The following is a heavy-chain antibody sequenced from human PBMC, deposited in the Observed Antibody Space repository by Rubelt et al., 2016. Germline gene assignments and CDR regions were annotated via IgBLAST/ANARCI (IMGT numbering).Heavy chain of an antibody. D-gene: IGHD3-10*01. CDR3: ARCGSMVQGVKFDS. Sequence: EVQLVQSGPEVKKPGESLKISCKASGDSFTNYWVAWVRQMPGKGLEWMGIIYPRDSDTRHSPSFQGQVSISADKSTETTYRQWRGLKASDSAMDDGARCGSMVQGVKFDSWGQGTLVTVSS. CDR1: GDSFTNYW. V-gene: IGHV5-51*01. CDR2: IYPRDSDT. J-gene: IGHJ4*02.